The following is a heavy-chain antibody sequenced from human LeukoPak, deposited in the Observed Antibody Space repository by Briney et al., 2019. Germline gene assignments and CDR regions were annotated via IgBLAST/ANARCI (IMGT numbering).Heavy chain of an antibody. V-gene: IGHV3-7*01. J-gene: IGHJ5*02. CDR3: ARGGSLRWPNWFDP. Sequence: GGSLRLSCAASGFTFSSYWRSWVRPAPGKGLEWVANIKQDGSEKYYVDSVKGRFTISKDNAKNSLYLQMNSLRAEDTAVYYCARGGSLRWPNWFDPWGQGTLVTVSS. CDR2: IKQDGSEK. D-gene: IGHD4-23*01. CDR1: GFTFSSYW.